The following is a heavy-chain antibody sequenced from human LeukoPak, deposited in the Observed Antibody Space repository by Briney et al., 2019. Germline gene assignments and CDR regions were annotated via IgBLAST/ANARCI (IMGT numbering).Heavy chain of an antibody. J-gene: IGHJ3*02. V-gene: IGHV3-21*01. CDR1: GFTFSSYS. CDR2: ISSSSSSYI. CDR3: ARGRQQWLVGSAFDI. D-gene: IGHD6-19*01. Sequence: GGSLRLSCAASGFTFSSYSMNWVRQAPGKGLEWVSSISSSSSSYIYYADSVKGRFTISRDNAKNSLYLQMNSLRAEDTAVYYCARGRQQWLVGSAFDIWGQGTMVTVSS.